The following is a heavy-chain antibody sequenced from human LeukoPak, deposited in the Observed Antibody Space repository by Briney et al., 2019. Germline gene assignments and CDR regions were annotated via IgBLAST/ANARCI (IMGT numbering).Heavy chain of an antibody. J-gene: IGHJ5*02. CDR1: GGSISSYY. CDR2: TSHSDSP. D-gene: IGHD3-16*01. V-gene: IGHV4-38-2*02. Sequence: PSETLSLTCTVSGGSISSYYWGWIRQPPGKGLEWIGSTSHSDSPYYNPSLESRVTISLDTSRNQFFLKLTSVTAADTAVYYCARDFGETSLPNWFDPWGQGTLVIVSS. CDR3: ARDFGETSLPNWFDP.